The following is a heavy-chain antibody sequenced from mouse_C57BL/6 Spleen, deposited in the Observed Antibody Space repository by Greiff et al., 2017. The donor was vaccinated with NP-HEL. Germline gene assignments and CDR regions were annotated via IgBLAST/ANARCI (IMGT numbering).Heavy chain of an antibody. CDR1: GYAFSSSW. J-gene: IGHJ4*01. CDR3: ARSGGYDYDGNYYAMDY. Sequence: VQLQQSGPELVKPGASVKISCKASGYAFSSSWMNWVKQRPGKGLEWIGRIYPGDGDTNYNGKFKGKATLTADKSSSTAYMQLSSLTSEDSAVYVCARSGGYDYDGNYYAMDYWGQGTSVTASS. CDR2: IYPGDGDT. D-gene: IGHD2-4*01. V-gene: IGHV1-82*01.